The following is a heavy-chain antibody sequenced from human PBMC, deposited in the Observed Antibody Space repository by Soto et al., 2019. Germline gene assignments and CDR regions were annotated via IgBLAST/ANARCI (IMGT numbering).Heavy chain of an antibody. V-gene: IGHV3-48*01. Sequence: GGFQRHSYAASGFTFRRLSMNRVRQAPGKGLGWGSYISSSSSTIYYADSVKGRFTISRDNAKNLLFLQMNSLRAEGTAWYCCASLGGQQLVESIKYYYDSSGSGIDYWGQGTLVTVSS. J-gene: IGHJ4*02. CDR3: ASLGGQQLVESIKYYYDSSGSGIDY. D-gene: IGHD3-22*01. CDR2: ISSSSSTI. CDR1: GFTFRRLS.